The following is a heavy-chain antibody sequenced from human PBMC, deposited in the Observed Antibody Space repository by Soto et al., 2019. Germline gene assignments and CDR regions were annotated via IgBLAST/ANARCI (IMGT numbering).Heavy chain of an antibody. CDR2: ISAYNGNT. V-gene: IGHV1-18*04. Sequence: QVQLVQSGAEVKKPGASVKVSCKASGYTFTSYGISWVRQAPGQGLEWMGWISAYNGNTNYAQKLQGRVTMTTDTATSTAYMELRSLRSDDTAVYYGARDRTWGSYWGGYYYYGMDVWGQGTTVTVSS. J-gene: IGHJ6*02. D-gene: IGHD1-26*01. CDR3: ARDRTWGSYWGGYYYYGMDV. CDR1: GYTFTSYG.